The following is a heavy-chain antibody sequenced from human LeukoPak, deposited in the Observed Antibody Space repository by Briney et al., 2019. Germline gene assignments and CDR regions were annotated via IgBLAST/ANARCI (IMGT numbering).Heavy chain of an antibody. D-gene: IGHD3-16*02. V-gene: IGHV1-2*02. CDR3: ARGAVSGTYRYLY. J-gene: IGHJ4*02. CDR2: INPNSGDT. Sequence: GASVTVSCKAPGYTFIGYQIHSVRQAPGQGLEWMGWINPNSGDTNYAQKFQGRVTMTSDTSISTAYMELRRLSSDDTSVYSCARGAVSGTYRYLYWGQGTLVTVSS. CDR1: GYTFIGYQ.